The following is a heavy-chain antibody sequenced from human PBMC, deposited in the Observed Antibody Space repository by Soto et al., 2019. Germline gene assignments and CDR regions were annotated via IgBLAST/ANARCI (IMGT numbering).Heavy chain of an antibody. Sequence: PGGSLRLSCAASGFTFSSYARSWVRQAPGKGLEWVSAISGSGGSTYYADSVKGRFTISRDNSKNTLYLQMNSLRAEDTAVYYCAKDVNIVVVVAATPGVWFDPWGQGTLVTVSS. V-gene: IGHV3-23*01. CDR1: GFTFSSYA. CDR2: ISGSGGST. J-gene: IGHJ5*02. CDR3: AKDVNIVVVVAATPGVWFDP. D-gene: IGHD2-15*01.